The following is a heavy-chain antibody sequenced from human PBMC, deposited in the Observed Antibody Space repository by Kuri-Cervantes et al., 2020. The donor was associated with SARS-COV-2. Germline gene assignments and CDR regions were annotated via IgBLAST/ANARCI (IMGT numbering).Heavy chain of an antibody. D-gene: IGHD3-3*01. Sequence: GGSLRLSCAASGFTFSSYAMSWVRQAPGKGLEWVSAISGSGGSTYYADSVKGRFTVSRDNAKKSLFLQMNSLRADDTAVYYCARASFDFWSGYYTGYYPDFWGQGALVTVSS. CDR3: ARASFDFWSGYYTGYYPDF. CDR1: GFTFSSYA. J-gene: IGHJ4*02. V-gene: IGHV3-23*01. CDR2: ISGSGGST.